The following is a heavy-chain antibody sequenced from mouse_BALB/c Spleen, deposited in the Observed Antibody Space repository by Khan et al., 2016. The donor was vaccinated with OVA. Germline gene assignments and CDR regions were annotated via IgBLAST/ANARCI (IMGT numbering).Heavy chain of an antibody. CDR1: GYTFTSYW. CDR3: ASLPSYWNDEGCHRMGH. J-gene: IGHJ4*01. D-gene: IGHD2-14*01. CDR2: INPSNGRT. V-gene: IGHV1S81*02. Sequence: QVQLQQPGAELVKPGASVKLSCKASGYTFTSYWMHWVKQRPGQGLEWIGEINPSNGRTNYNEKFKSKATLTVDKSSSTAYMQLSSLTSEDSAVYYCASLPSYWNDEGCHRMGHWGQGSS.